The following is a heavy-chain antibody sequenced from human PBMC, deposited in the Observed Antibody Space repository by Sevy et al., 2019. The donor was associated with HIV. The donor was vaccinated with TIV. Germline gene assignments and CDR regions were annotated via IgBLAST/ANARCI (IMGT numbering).Heavy chain of an antibody. V-gene: IGHV3-9*01. CDR1: GFTFDDYA. CDR3: AKEFGRIAAAAGYYYYVIDF. J-gene: IGHJ6*02. CDR2: ISWNSGSI. D-gene: IGHD6-13*01. Sequence: GGSLRLSCAASGFTFDDYAMHWVRQAPGKGLEWVSGISWNSGSIGYADSVKGRFTISKDNAKNSLYLQMNSLRAQDKALYYCAKEFGRIAAAAGYYYYVIDFWGQGTTVTVSS.